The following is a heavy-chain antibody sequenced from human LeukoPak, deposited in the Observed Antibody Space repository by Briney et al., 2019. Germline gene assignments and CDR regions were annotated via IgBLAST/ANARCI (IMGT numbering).Heavy chain of an antibody. Sequence: GGSLRLSCAASGFTFSSYGMHWVRQAPGKGLEWVAFIRYDGSNKYYADSVKGRFTISRDNSKNTLYLQMNSLRAEDTAVYYCAGLKVTYGDGGYWGQGTLVTVSS. CDR1: GFTFSSYG. CDR3: AGLKVTYGDGGY. D-gene: IGHD4-17*01. CDR2: IRYDGSNK. V-gene: IGHV3-30*02. J-gene: IGHJ4*02.